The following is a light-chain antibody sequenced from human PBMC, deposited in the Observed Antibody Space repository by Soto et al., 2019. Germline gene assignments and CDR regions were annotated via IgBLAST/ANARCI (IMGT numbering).Light chain of an antibody. CDR3: SSYSATNICV. V-gene: IGLV2-8*01. Sequence: QSVLTQPPSASGSPGQAVTISCTGTSRDIGGYDFVSWYQVRPGEAPQLIIYNVNGRPSGVPRRLSGSKSGNTASLTVSGLQAVDEADYYCSSYSATNICVFGTGTKVT. CDR2: NVN. J-gene: IGLJ1*01. CDR1: SRDIGGYDF.